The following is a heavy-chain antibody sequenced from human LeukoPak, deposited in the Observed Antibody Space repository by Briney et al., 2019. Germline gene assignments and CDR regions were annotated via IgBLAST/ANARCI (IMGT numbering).Heavy chain of an antibody. CDR1: GYTFTSYG. J-gene: IGHJ6*03. CDR2: MNPNSGNT. Sequence: ASVKVSCKTSGYTFTSYGVSWVRQATGQGLEWMGWMNPNSGNTGYAQKFQGRVTMTRNTSISTAYMELSSLRSEDTAVYYCARGPLLRYFDWLFSNYYYMDVWGKGTTVTISS. D-gene: IGHD3-9*01. V-gene: IGHV1-8*02. CDR3: ARGPLLRYFDWLFSNYYYMDV.